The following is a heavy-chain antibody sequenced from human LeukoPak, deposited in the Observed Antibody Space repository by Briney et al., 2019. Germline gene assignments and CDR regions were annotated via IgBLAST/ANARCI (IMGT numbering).Heavy chain of an antibody. CDR1: GGSISSYY. Sequence: PSETLSLTCTVSGGSISSYYWSWIRQPAGKGLEWIGRIYTSGSTNYNPSLKSRVTISIDTSKNQFSLKLTSVTAADTAVYYCAGDSSGWLYVDYWGQGTLVTVSS. D-gene: IGHD6-19*01. CDR2: IYTSGST. J-gene: IGHJ4*02. CDR3: AGDSSGWLYVDY. V-gene: IGHV4-4*07.